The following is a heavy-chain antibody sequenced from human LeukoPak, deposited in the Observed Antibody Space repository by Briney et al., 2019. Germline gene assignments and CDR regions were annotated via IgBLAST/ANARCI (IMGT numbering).Heavy chain of an antibody. CDR2: IIPILGIA. D-gene: IGHD6-6*01. J-gene: IGHJ4*02. V-gene: IGHV1-69*04. CDR3: ARVGGFSSSSRGYYFDY. Sequence: SVKVSCKASGGTFSSYAISWVRQAPGQGLEWMGRIIPILGIANYAQKFQGRVTITADKSTSTAYMELSSLRSEDTAVYYCARVGGFSSSSRGYYFDYWGQGTLVTVSS. CDR1: GGTFSSYA.